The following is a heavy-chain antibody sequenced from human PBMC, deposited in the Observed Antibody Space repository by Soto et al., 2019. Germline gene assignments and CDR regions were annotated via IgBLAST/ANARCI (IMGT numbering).Heavy chain of an antibody. CDR1: GGSIRSGGYY. CDR2: ISYTGYT. J-gene: IGHJ3*02. CDR3: ARGVLI. V-gene: IGHV4-31*03. Sequence: QVQLQESGPGLVKPSQTLSLTCTVSGGSIRSGGYYWSWIRQHPGKGLEWIGYISYTGYTYYNPSLXTXSIISVDTSKNQFSLKLSSVTAADTAVYYCARGVLIWGQGTMVTVSS.